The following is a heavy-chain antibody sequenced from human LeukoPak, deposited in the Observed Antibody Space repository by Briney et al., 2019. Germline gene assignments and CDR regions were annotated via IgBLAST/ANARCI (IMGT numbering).Heavy chain of an antibody. CDR1: GGSFSGYY. J-gene: IGHJ3*02. V-gene: IGHV4-34*01. D-gene: IGHD3-10*01. Sequence: PSETLSLTCAVYGGSFSGYYWSWIRQPPGKGPEWIGEINHSGSTNYNPSLKSRVTISVDTSKNQFSLKLSSVTAADTAVYYCARDEAHPNTYYYGSGSYYARLDIWCQGTMVTVSS. CDR3: ARDEAHPNTYYYGSGSYYARLDI. CDR2: INHSGST.